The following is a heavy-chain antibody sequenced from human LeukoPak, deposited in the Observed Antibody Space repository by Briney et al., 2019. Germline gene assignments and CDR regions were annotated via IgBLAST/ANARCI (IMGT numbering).Heavy chain of an antibody. V-gene: IGHV4-59*01. CDR1: AASTSNFY. J-gene: IGHJ3*02. CDR2: MHNSGSS. D-gene: IGHD5-12*01. CDR3: ARSAEWLCNAFDM. Sequence: SETLSLSCSVSAASTSNFYWNWIRQPPGKGLEWIGYMHNSGSSKHSPSLKSRVTISIDTSKNQFSLQLTSVTAADTAIYYCARSAEWLCNAFDMWGQRTMVSVSS.